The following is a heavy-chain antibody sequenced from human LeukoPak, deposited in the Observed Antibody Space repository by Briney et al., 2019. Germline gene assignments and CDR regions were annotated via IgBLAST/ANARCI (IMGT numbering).Heavy chain of an antibody. CDR2: ISYEGSNE. D-gene: IGHD2-15*01. V-gene: IGHV3-30-3*01. CDR3: ARDVVVAFDI. J-gene: IGHJ3*02. CDR1: GFSFRRFA. Sequence: PGGSLRLSCAASGFSFRRFAMHWVRQAPGKGLEWLAVISYEGSNEYYADSVKGRFTISRDNSKKTLYLQMNSLRAEDTAVYYCARDVVVAFDIWGQGTMVTVSS.